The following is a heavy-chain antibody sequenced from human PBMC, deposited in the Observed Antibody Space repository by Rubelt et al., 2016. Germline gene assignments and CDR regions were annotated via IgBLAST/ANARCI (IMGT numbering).Heavy chain of an antibody. Sequence: QVQLVQSGAEVKKPGASVKVSCKASGYTFTSYYMHWVRQAPGQGLEWMGIINPSGGSTSYAQKFKGRVTMTRETSTSTVYMELSSLRSEDTAVYYCARAASTVTTLLDLGYWGQGTLVTVSS. J-gene: IGHJ4*02. CDR1: GYTFTSYY. D-gene: IGHD4-17*01. CDR3: ARAASTVTTLLDLGY. CDR2: INPSGGST. V-gene: IGHV1-46*01.